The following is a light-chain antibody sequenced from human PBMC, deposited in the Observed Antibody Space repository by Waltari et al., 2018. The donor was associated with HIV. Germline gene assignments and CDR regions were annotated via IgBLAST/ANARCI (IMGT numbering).Light chain of an antibody. CDR2: EVS. Sequence: QSALTQPPSASGSLGQSVTISCTGTSSDVGGYNYVSWYQQHPGKTPKPMIYEVSKRPSGVPDGVAGSKSVNTAALTVSGLQAEDEADYYCTSYAGSNNVVFGGGTKLTVL. J-gene: IGLJ2*01. CDR3: TSYAGSNNVV. V-gene: IGLV2-8*01. CDR1: SSDVGGYNY.